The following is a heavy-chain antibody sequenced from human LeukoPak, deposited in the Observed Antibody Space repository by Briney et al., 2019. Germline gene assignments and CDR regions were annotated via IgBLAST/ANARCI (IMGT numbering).Heavy chain of an antibody. Sequence: GGSLRLSCAASGFTFSSYAMHWVRQAPGKGLEWVAVISYDGSNKYYADSVKGRFTISRDNSKNTLYLQMNSLRAEDTAVYYCARDRGDSGYAYYYYYGMDVWGQGTTVTVS. CDR1: GFTFSSYA. CDR3: ARDRGDSGYAYYYYYGMDV. V-gene: IGHV3-30-3*01. CDR2: ISYDGSNK. D-gene: IGHD5-12*01. J-gene: IGHJ6*02.